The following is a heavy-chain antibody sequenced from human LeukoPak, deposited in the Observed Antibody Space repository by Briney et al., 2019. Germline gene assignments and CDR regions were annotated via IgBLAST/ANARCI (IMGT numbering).Heavy chain of an antibody. J-gene: IGHJ4*02. CDR2: ISTTGST. V-gene: IGHV4-4*07. Sequence: SDTLSLTCTVSGASISDYYWSWIRQSAGKGLEWIGSISTTGSTYYNPSFQSRVTMSADPSKTLFFLRLRSVTAADTAVYYCARSPSTIGWNWGYYFDYWGQGSLVTVSS. D-gene: IGHD3-3*01. CDR1: GASISDYY. CDR3: ARSPSTIGWNWGYYFDY.